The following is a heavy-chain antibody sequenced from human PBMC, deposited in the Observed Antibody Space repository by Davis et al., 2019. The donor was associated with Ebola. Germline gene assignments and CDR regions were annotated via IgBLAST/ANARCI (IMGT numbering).Heavy chain of an antibody. CDR3: ARGPSYDSGVIEAFDI. CDR1: RYTFTRYG. J-gene: IGHJ3*02. V-gene: IGHV1-18*01. Sequence: ASVTVSCKASRYTFTRYGISWVRQAPGEGPEWMGWISGHSDNPKYAPKVQDRVTMTTDRSTNTAYLELRSLRSDDTAVYYCARGPSYDSGVIEAFDIWGQGTMGTVSS. CDR2: ISGHSDNP. D-gene: IGHD4-17*01.